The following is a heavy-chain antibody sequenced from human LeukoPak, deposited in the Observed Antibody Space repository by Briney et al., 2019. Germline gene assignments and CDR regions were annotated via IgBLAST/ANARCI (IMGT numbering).Heavy chain of an antibody. CDR1: GFTFTSHD. Sequence: ASVKVSCKASGFTFTSHDYNWVRQATGQGLEWMGWMNPNSGNTGYAQKFQGRVTMTRDTSITTVYMELSSLTSEDTAVYYCARGRYDSSGYLDYWGQGTLVTVSS. CDR3: ARGRYDSSGYLDY. CDR2: MNPNSGNT. D-gene: IGHD3-22*01. V-gene: IGHV1-8*01. J-gene: IGHJ4*02.